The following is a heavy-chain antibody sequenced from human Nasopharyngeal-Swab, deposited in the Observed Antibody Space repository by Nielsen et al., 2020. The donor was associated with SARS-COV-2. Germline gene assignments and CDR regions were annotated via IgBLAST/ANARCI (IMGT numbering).Heavy chain of an antibody. V-gene: IGHV4-59*08. D-gene: IGHD6-13*01. Sequence: SETLSLTCTVSGGSISSYYWSWIRQPLGKGLEWIGYIYYSGSTKYNPSLKSRVTISVDTSKNQFSLKLSSVTAADTAVYYCARLVAAPYYYYMDVWGKGTTVTVSS. CDR1: GGSISSYY. J-gene: IGHJ6*03. CDR3: ARLVAAPYYYYMDV. CDR2: IYYSGST.